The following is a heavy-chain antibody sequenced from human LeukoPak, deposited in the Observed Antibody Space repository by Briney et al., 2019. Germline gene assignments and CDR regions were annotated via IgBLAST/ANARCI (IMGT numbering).Heavy chain of an antibody. J-gene: IGHJ3*02. D-gene: IGHD3-10*01. CDR3: ARDLHYAFDI. CDR2: IYSSDTT. Sequence: QPGGSLRLSCAASGFTFSGYAMNGVRQAPGRGLEWVSHIYSSDTTYADSVKGRFTISRDNAKNSLYLQMNSLRDEDTAVYYCARDLHYAFDIWGQGTMVTASS. V-gene: IGHV3-48*02. CDR1: GFTFSGYA.